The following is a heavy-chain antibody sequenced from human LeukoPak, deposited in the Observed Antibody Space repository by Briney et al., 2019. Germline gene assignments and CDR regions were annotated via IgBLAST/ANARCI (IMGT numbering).Heavy chain of an antibody. V-gene: IGHV1-2*02. CDR1: GYTFTDYY. D-gene: IGHD3-10*01. CDR3: ARLRITMVRVLPLDRNWFDP. Sequence: AASVRFSCKASGYTFTDYYIHWVRQAPGQGLEWMGWINPNSGGTNYAQKFQGRVTMTRDTSISTAYMELSRLRSDDTAVYYCARLRITMVRVLPLDRNWFDPWGQGTLVTVSS. CDR2: INPNSGGT. J-gene: IGHJ5*02.